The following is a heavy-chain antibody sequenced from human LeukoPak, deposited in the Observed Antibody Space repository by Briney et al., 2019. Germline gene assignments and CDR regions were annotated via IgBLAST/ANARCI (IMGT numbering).Heavy chain of an antibody. V-gene: IGHV4-59*12. CDR1: GGSISSYY. J-gene: IGHJ6*03. Sequence: SETLSLTCAVSGGSISSYYWSWIRQPPGKGLKWIGNIYYSGYTTYSPSLRSRVTISVDTSKNQFSLKLSSVTAADTAVYYCARGLWASSWNYYYMDAWGKGTTVTVSS. CDR2: IYYSGYT. D-gene: IGHD6-13*01. CDR3: ARGLWASSWNYYYMDA.